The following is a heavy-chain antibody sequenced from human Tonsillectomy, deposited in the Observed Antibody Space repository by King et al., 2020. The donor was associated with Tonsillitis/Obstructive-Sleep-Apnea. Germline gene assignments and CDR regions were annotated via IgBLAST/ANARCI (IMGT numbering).Heavy chain of an antibody. D-gene: IGHD3-3*01. CDR3: AKATDYDFWSGLDV. CDR1: GFTFDDYA. Sequence: VQLVESGGGLVQPGRSLRLSCAASGFTFDDYAMHWVRQAPGKGLEWVSGISWNSGSIGYEVSVKGRFTISRDNAKNSLYLQMNSLRAEDTVLYYCAKATDYDFWSGLDVWGKGTTVTVSS. CDR2: ISWNSGSI. V-gene: IGHV3-9*01. J-gene: IGHJ6*04.